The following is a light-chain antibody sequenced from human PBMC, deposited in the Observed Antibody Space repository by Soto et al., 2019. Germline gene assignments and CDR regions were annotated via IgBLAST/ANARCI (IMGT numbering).Light chain of an antibody. CDR3: ASWDDRLKGYV. CDR1: RSNIGSNS. V-gene: IGLV1-44*01. CDR2: IND. Sequence: QSVLTQPPSVSGTPGQRVIISCSGSRSNIGSNSVNWYQQLPGTAPKLLIYINDQRPSGVPDRFSGSTSGTSVSLAISGLQSEDEAGYYCASWDDRLKGYVFGTGTTVTVL. J-gene: IGLJ1*01.